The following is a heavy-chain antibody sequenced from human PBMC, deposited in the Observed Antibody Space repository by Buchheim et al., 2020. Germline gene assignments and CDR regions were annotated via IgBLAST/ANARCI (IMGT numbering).Heavy chain of an antibody. J-gene: IGHJ1*01. CDR2: ISSSNSTI. CDR3: AREGIAAASREYFQH. CDR1: GFTFSKVG. Sequence: EVKLVESGGTLIEPGESLTLSCVTSGFTFSKVGLNWVRQAPGKGLEWVSYISSSNSTIYYADSVKGRFTISRDNAKNSLYLQMNSLRDEDTAVYYCAREGIAAASREYFQHWGQGTL. V-gene: IGHV3-48*02. D-gene: IGHD6-13*01.